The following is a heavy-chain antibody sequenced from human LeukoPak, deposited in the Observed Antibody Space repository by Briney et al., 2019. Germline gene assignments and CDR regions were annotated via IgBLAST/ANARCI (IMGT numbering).Heavy chain of an antibody. V-gene: IGHV3-64D*06. CDR2: ISSNGGST. Sequence: GGSLRLSCSASGFTFSSYAMDWVRQAPGKGLEYVSTISSNGGSTYHADSVKGRFTISRDDSKNTLYLRMSSLRAEDTAVYYCVKEGDYGYYFDYWGQGTLVTVSS. J-gene: IGHJ4*02. CDR3: VKEGDYGYYFDY. CDR1: GFTFSSYA. D-gene: IGHD3-16*01.